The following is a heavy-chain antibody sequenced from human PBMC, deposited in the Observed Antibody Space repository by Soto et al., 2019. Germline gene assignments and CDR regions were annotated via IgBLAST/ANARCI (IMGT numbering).Heavy chain of an antibody. CDR1: GGTFNTYS. D-gene: IGHD6-6*01. J-gene: IGHJ6*02. CDR3: ARGGDSSSLRAFYSYGFDV. Sequence: QVQLVQSGAEVKKPGSSVKVSCKASGGTFNTYSFGWLRQAPGQGLQWMGSIIPFIGAPNYAQNFQDRVTITVDESTTTAYMELSGLKSEDTAVYFCARGGDSSSLRAFYSYGFDVWGQGTSVTVSS. V-gene: IGHV1-69*18. CDR2: IIPFIGAP.